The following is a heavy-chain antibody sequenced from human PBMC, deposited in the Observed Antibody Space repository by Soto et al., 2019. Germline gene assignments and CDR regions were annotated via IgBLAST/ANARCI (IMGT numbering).Heavy chain of an antibody. D-gene: IGHD1-1*01. CDR1: GYTFTNYG. Sequence: QVQLVQSGGEVKKPGASVNVSCKTSGYTFTNYGISWVRQAPGQGLEFMGWITTYNGNTNYAQKFQDRVTMTRDTSTSTAYMELRSLRSDVTAMYYCATFLQLRPLGYWGQGTLVTVSS. V-gene: IGHV1-18*01. J-gene: IGHJ4*02. CDR2: ITTYNGNT. CDR3: ATFLQLRPLGY.